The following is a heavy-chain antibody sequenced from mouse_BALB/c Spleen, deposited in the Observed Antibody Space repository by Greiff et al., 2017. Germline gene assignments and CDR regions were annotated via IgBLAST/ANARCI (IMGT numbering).Heavy chain of an antibody. CDR3: ARGLLWEFAY. CDR1: GFTFSSYA. Sequence: EVKLMESGGGLVKPGGSLKLSCAASGFTFSSYAMSWVRQTPEKRLEWVASISSGGSTYYPDSVKGRFTISRDNARNILYLQMSSLRSEDTAMYYCARGLLWEFAYWGQGTLVTVSA. CDR2: ISSGGST. V-gene: IGHV5-6-5*01. J-gene: IGHJ3*01. D-gene: IGHD2-10*01.